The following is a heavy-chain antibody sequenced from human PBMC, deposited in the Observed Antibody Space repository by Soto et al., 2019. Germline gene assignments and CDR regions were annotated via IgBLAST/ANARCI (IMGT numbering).Heavy chain of an antibody. CDR1: ADSVTSGNYY. V-gene: IGHV4-61*01. CDR3: AMITVDTDRIYCYAP. CDR2: LYYSGST. Sequence: SETLSLTCTVSADSVTSGNYYLPWLRQPPGKGLEWVGHLYYSGSTNYSPSLTSRVTKSLNTPNNQFSLKVTSVTAADTAVYYCAMITVDTDRIYCYAPWGQGTWVTVSS. J-gene: IGHJ5*02. D-gene: IGHD2-15*01.